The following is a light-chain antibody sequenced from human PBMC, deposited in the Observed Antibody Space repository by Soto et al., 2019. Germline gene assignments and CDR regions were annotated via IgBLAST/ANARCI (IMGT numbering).Light chain of an antibody. J-gene: IGKJ4*01. CDR1: QSVGSIY. CDR2: DAS. CDR3: QQFSSYPLT. Sequence: VLTQSPGTLSLSPGERATLSCRASQSVGSIYLAWYQQKPGQAPRLLIYDASSRATGIPDRFSGGGSGTDFTLTISRLEPEDFAVYYCQQFSSYPLTFGGGTKVDIK. V-gene: IGKV3-20*01.